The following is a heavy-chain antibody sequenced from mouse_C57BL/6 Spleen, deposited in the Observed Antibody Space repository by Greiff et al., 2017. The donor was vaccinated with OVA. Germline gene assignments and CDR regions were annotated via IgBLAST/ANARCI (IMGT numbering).Heavy chain of an antibody. D-gene: IGHD2-4*01. Sequence: EVKLVESGPGLVKPSQSLSLTCSVTGYSITSGYYWNWIRQFPGNKLEWMGYISYDGSNNYNPSLKNRISITRDTSKNQFFLKLNSVTTEDTATYYCARDLGDYDEFWFAYWGQGTLVTVSA. V-gene: IGHV3-6*01. CDR3: ARDLGDYDEFWFAY. CDR2: ISYDGSN. CDR1: GYSITSGYY. J-gene: IGHJ3*01.